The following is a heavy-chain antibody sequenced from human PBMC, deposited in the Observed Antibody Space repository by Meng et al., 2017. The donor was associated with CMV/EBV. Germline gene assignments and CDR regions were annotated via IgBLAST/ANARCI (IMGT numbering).Heavy chain of an antibody. J-gene: IGHJ6*02. CDR3: ARGREPAARLDYYGMDV. CDR2: IIPIFGTA. Sequence: SVKVSCKASGGTFSSYAISWVRQAPGQGLEWMGGIIPIFGTANYAQKFQGRVTITTDESTSTAYMDLSSLGSEDTAVYYCARGREPAARLDYYGMDVWGQGTTVTVSS. D-gene: IGHD2-2*01. V-gene: IGHV1-69*05. CDR1: GGTFSSYA.